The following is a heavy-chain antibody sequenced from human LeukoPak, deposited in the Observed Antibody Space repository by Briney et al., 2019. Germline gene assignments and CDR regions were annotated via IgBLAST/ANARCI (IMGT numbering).Heavy chain of an antibody. CDR3: ASPGYSSGWRGYYYYGMDV. V-gene: IGHV1-46*01. D-gene: IGHD6-19*01. Sequence: GASVKVSCKASGYTFTSYYMHWVRQAPGQGLEWMGIINPSGGSTSYAQKFQGRVTMTRDTSTSTVYMELSSLRSEGTAVYYCASPGYSSGWRGYYYYGMDVWGQGTTVTVSS. J-gene: IGHJ6*02. CDR1: GYTFTSYY. CDR2: INPSGGST.